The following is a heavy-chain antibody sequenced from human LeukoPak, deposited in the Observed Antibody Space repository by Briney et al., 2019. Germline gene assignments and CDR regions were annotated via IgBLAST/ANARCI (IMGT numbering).Heavy chain of an antibody. CDR2: INHSGST. D-gene: IGHD2-2*01. V-gene: IGHV4-34*01. CDR1: GGSFSGYY. J-gene: IGHJ4*02. CDR3: ARGLGYCSSTSCHGY. Sequence: PSETLSLTCAVYGGSFSGYYWSWIRQPPGKGLEWIGEINHSGSTNYNPSLKSRVTISVDTSKNQFSLKLSSVTAADTAEYYCARGLGYCSSTSCHGYWGQGTLVTVSS.